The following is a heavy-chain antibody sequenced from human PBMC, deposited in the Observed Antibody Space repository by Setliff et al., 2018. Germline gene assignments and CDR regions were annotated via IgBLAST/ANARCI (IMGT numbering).Heavy chain of an antibody. CDR2: LITMFGTP. CDR3: ARSPALLGIVYLDP. CDR1: GDSFSNYA. D-gene: IGHD2-15*01. J-gene: IGHJ5*02. V-gene: IGHV1-69*05. Sequence: ASVKVSCKASGDSFSNYAISWVRQAPGQGLEWMGGLITMFGTPGYAQKFQDRVTITTDESTSTAYMELNSLTSEDTAVYYCARSPALLGIVYLDPWGQGTRVTVSS.